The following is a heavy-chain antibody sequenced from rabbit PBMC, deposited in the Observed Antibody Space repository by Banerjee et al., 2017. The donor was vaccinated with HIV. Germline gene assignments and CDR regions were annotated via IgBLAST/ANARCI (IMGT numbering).Heavy chain of an antibody. V-gene: IGHV1S45*01. CDR3: ARSTYGYDDYADLYYAAMDL. CDR2: IDTSDGNN. D-gene: IGHD6-1*01. J-gene: IGHJ6*01. CDR1: GFSFSSNW. Sequence: LEESGGGLVKPGGTLTLTCTVSGFSFSSNWICWVRQAPGKGLEWIACIDTSDGNNYYATWAKGRFTISKTSSTTLTLQMTSLTAADTATYFCARSTYGYDDYADLYYAAMDLWGPGTLVTVS.